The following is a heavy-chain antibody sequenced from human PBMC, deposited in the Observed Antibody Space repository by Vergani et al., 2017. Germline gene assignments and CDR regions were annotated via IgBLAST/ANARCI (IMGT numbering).Heavy chain of an antibody. D-gene: IGHD6-6*01. Sequence: QVQLVQSGAEVKNSGASVKVFCKVSGYTHTSYDIHWVRQATGQGLEWMGWMNPNSGNTGYAHKFQGRVTMTRNTSISTAYMELSSVRSEDTAVYYCARGVYSSASGSWGQGTLVTVSS. CDR3: ARGVYSSASGS. CDR2: MNPNSGNT. V-gene: IGHV1-8*01. CDR1: GYTHTSYD. J-gene: IGHJ5*02.